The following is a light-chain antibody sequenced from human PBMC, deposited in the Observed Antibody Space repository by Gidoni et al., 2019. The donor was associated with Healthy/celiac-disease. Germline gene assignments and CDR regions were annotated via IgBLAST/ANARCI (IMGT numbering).Light chain of an antibody. CDR1: QSISSY. J-gene: IGKJ2*01. Sequence: DIQMTQSPSSLSASVGDRVTITCRASQSISSYLNWYQQKPGKAPKLLIYAASSLQSGVQSRFSGSGSGTDFTLTISSLQPEDFATYYCQQSYSTPPGYTFGQGTKLEIK. CDR2: AAS. V-gene: IGKV1-39*01. CDR3: QQSYSTPPGYT.